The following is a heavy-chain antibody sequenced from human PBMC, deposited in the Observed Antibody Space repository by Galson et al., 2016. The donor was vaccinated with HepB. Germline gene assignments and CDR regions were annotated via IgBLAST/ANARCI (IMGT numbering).Heavy chain of an antibody. CDR1: GGTFSSFA. CDR2: IIPIFGTP. Sequence: SVKVSCKASGGTFSSFAISWVRQAPGQGLEWMGGIIPIFGTPIYTQKFQGRVTITADESASTAYLELSSLRSEDTAVYYCARDGSPSIQLFFRFDYWGQGTLVTVFS. V-gene: IGHV1-69*13. D-gene: IGHD5-18*01. CDR3: ARDGSPSIQLFFRFDY. J-gene: IGHJ4*02.